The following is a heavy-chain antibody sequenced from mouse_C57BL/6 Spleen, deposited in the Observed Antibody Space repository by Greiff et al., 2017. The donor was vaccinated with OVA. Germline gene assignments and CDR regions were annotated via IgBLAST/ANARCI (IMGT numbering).Heavy chain of an antibody. CDR2: IHPNSGST. CDR1: GYTFTSYW. CDR3: APTVVATPFAY. Sequence: QVQLQQPGAELVKPGASVKLSCKASGYTFTSYWMHWVKQRPGQGLEWIGMIHPNSGSTNYNEKFKSKATLTVDKSSSTAYMQLSILTSEDSAVYYCAPTVVATPFAYWGQGTLVTVSA. V-gene: IGHV1-64*01. D-gene: IGHD1-1*01. J-gene: IGHJ3*01.